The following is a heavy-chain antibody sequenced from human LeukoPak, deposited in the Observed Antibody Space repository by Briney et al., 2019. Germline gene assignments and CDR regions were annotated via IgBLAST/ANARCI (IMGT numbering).Heavy chain of an antibody. D-gene: IGHD3-10*01. V-gene: IGHV4-38-2*01. CDR1: GYSISSGYY. CDR3: ARGSNNYYGSGSYNNWFDP. CDR2: LYHSGTT. Sequence: SETLSLTCAVSGYSISSGYYWGWIRPPPGKGLEWIGSLYHSGTTYYNPSLKSRVTISVDTSKNQFSLKLTSVTAADTALYYCARGSNNYYGSGSYNNWFDPWGQGTLVTVSS. J-gene: IGHJ5*02.